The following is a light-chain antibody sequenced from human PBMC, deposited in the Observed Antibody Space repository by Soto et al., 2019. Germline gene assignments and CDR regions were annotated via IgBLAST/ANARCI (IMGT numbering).Light chain of an antibody. CDR1: SSDVGAYNY. Sequence: QSALTQPPSASGSPGQSVTISCTGTSSDVGAYNYVSWYQQHPDKAPKLMIHEVSKRPSGVPDRFSGSKSGNTASLTVSGLQAEDEADYYCSSYAGSNNFRVFGGGTKLTVL. CDR2: EVS. J-gene: IGLJ3*02. CDR3: SSYAGSNNFRV. V-gene: IGLV2-8*01.